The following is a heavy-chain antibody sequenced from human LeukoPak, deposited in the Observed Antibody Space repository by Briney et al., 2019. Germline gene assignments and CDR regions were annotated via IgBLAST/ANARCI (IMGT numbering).Heavy chain of an antibody. Sequence: GRSLRLSCAASGFTFSSYAMHWVRQAPGKGLEWVAVISYDGSNKYYADSVKGRFTISRDNSKNTLYLQMNSLRAEDTAIYYCAKNGDRGAYCTGGTCYPYFYYYMDVWGKGTTVTI. J-gene: IGHJ6*03. CDR3: AKNGDRGAYCTGGTCYPYFYYYMDV. CDR2: ISYDGSNK. D-gene: IGHD2-15*01. CDR1: GFTFSSYA. V-gene: IGHV3-30*04.